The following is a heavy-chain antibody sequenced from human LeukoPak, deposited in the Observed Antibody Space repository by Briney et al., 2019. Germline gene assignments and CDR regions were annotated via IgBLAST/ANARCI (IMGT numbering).Heavy chain of an antibody. CDR1: GGTFSSYA. D-gene: IGHD3-9*01. Sequence: ASVKVSCKASGGTFSSYAISWVRQAPGQGLEWMGWINPNSGGTNYAQKFQGRVTMTRDTSISTAYMELSRLRSDDTAVYYCARESHILTGQGAFDIWGQGTMVTVSS. J-gene: IGHJ3*02. CDR2: INPNSGGT. V-gene: IGHV1-2*02. CDR3: ARESHILTGQGAFDI.